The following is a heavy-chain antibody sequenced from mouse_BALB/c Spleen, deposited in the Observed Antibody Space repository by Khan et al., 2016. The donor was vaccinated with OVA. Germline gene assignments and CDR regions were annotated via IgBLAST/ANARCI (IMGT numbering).Heavy chain of an antibody. CDR3: ARGGYYGNSLFDY. CDR2: IYPGNGNT. J-gene: IGHJ2*01. V-gene: IGHV1-84*02. CDR1: GYIFTDYY. Sequence: QVQLQQSGPELVRPGTSVKISCKASGYIFTDYYINWVKQKPGQGLEWIGWIYPGNGNTKYNEKFKDMATLTVDTSSSTAYMDFSSLTSEDTAVYFYARGGYYGNSLFDYWGQGTTLTVSS. D-gene: IGHD1-1*01.